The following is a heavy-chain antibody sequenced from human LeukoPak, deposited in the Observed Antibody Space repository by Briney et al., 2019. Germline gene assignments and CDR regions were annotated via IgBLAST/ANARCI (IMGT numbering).Heavy chain of an antibody. Sequence: GGSLRLSCAASGFTFSSFAMSWVRQAPGKGLEWVSSISGSGASTYYADSVKGRFTISRDNAKNSLYLQMNSLRAEDTAVYYCARGLLRYSIYGMDVWGQGTTVTVSS. CDR3: ARGLLRYSIYGMDV. D-gene: IGHD3-9*01. CDR1: GFTFSSFA. V-gene: IGHV3-23*01. J-gene: IGHJ6*02. CDR2: ISGSGAST.